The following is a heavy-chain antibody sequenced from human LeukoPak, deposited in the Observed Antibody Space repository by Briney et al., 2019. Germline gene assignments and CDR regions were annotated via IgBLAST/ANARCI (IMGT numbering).Heavy chain of an antibody. CDR1: GGSISSSNW. V-gene: IGHV4-4*02. Sequence: SGTLSLTCAVSGGSISSSNWWSWVRQPPGKGLEWIGEIYHSGSTNYNPSLKSRVTISVDKSKNQFSLKLSSVTAADTAVYYCASRIAAAGTDNWFDPWGQGTLVTVSS. D-gene: IGHD6-13*01. CDR2: IYHSGST. J-gene: IGHJ5*02. CDR3: ASRIAAAGTDNWFDP.